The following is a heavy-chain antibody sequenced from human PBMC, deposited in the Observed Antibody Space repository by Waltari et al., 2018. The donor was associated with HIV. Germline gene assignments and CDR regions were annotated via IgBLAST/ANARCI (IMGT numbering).Heavy chain of an antibody. CDR3: AGRSPARRLNWFDP. V-gene: IGHV3-7*01. Sequence: EVQLVESGGGLVQPGGSLRLSCAGSGVTFRPYWMSWVRQAPGKGLEWVANIKQDGSEKYYVDSVKGRFTISRDNAKNSLYLQMNSLRAEDTAVYYCAGRSPARRLNWFDPWGQGTLVTVSS. CDR2: IKQDGSEK. CDR1: GVTFRPYW. D-gene: IGHD4-17*01. J-gene: IGHJ5*02.